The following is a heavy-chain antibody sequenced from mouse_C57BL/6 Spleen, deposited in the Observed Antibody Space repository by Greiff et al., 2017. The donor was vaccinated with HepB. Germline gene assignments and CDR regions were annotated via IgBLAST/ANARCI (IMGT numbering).Heavy chain of an antibody. Sequence: EVKVEESGGGLVQPGGSMKLSCAASGFTFSDAWMDWVRQAPEKGLEWVAEIRNKANNHATYYAESVKGRFTISRDDSKSSVYLQRNSLRAEDTGIYYCTKGGYYGSSMDYWGQGTSVTVSS. V-gene: IGHV6-6*01. CDR2: IRNKANNHAT. D-gene: IGHD1-1*01. J-gene: IGHJ4*01. CDR1: GFTFSDAW. CDR3: TKGGYYGSSMDY.